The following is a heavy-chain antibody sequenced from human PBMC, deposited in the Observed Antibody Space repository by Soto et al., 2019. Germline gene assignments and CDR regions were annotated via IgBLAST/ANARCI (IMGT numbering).Heavy chain of an antibody. D-gene: IGHD3-22*01. CDR1: GYTFTSYG. V-gene: IGHV1-18*01. Sequence: GASVKVSCKASGYTFTSYGISWVRQAPGQGLEWMGWISAYNGNTNYAQKLQGRVTMTTDTSTSTAYMELRSLRSDDTAVYYCAREIKNYYDSSGYYLLGYYGMDVWGQGTTVTVSS. CDR2: ISAYNGNT. J-gene: IGHJ6*02. CDR3: AREIKNYYDSSGYYLLGYYGMDV.